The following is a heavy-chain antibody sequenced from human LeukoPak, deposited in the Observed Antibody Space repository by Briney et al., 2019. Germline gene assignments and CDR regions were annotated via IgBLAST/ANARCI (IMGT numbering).Heavy chain of an antibody. CDR2: INADGRNT. CDR1: GFSLDNYW. V-gene: IGHV3-74*01. CDR3: ARGSSSGWPDYFDY. J-gene: IGHJ4*02. Sequence: GGSLRLSCAAAGFSLDNYWMHWVRLAPGKGLEWVSRINADGRNTPYADSVKARFTISRDNAKNTLYLQMSSLRAEATAVYYCARGSSSGWPDYFDYWGRGTLVTVSS. D-gene: IGHD6-19*01.